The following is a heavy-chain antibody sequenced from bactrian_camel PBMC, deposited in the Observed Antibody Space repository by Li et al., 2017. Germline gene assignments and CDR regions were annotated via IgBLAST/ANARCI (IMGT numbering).Heavy chain of an antibody. CDR3: AARIVGRCYVLGSRFFDY. V-gene: IGHV3S55*01. CDR2: INSDGST. J-gene: IGHJ4*01. D-gene: IGHD3*01. CDR1: GFTFDSSD. Sequence: HVQLVESGGGSVPAGGSLTLSCTASGFTFDSSDMGWYRPTTGNECELVSTINSDGSTYYADSVKGRFTISHDNAKTTLYLRMNSLKPEDTAMYFCAARIVGRCYVLGSRFFDYWGQGTQVTVS.